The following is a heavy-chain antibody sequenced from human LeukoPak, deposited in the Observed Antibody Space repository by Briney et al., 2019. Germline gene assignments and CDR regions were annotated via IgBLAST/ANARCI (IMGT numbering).Heavy chain of an antibody. Sequence: PGGTLRLSCAASGFSFSSHGMSWVRQAPGKGLEWVSGIIGGAGSTYYADSVKGRFTISRDNSKNTLYLQMNSLRAEDTAVYYCAKDLGATHTVNFDYWGQGTLVTVSS. CDR2: IIGGAGST. J-gene: IGHJ4*02. D-gene: IGHD1-26*01. V-gene: IGHV3-23*01. CDR1: GFSFSSHG. CDR3: AKDLGATHTVNFDY.